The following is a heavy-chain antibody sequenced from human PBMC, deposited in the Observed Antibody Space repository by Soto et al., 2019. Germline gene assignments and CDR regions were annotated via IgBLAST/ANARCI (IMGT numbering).Heavy chain of an antibody. CDR3: ARHPVYATGWQIDY. D-gene: IGHD2-2*01. J-gene: IGHJ4*02. CDR2: IYNSGRT. CDR1: GGSVSSHIYH. Sequence: PSETLCLTCTVAGGSVSSHIYHWGLIRQPPGKGLEWIGRIYNSGRTYCNASLKSRVSISIDTSKNQFSLKLTSVTAADTAVYYCARHPVYATGWQIDYWGQGALVTVSS. V-gene: IGHV4-39*01.